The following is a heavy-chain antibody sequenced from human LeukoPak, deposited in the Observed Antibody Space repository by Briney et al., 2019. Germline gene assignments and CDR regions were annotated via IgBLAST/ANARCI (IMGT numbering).Heavy chain of an antibody. D-gene: IGHD3-10*01. Sequence: GESLKISCKGSGYSFTSYWIGWVRQMPGKGLEWMGIIYPGDSDTRYSPSFQGQVTISADKSISTAYLQWSSLKASDTAMYYCARLMVRGVIIKGYYYYGMDVWGQGTTVTVSS. V-gene: IGHV5-51*01. CDR2: IYPGDSDT. J-gene: IGHJ6*02. CDR1: GYSFTSYW. CDR3: ARLMVRGVIIKGYYYYGMDV.